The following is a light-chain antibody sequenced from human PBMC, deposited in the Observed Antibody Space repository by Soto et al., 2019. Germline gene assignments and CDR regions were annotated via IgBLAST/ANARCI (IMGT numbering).Light chain of an antibody. CDR1: DIGSKS. Sequence: SYELAQPPSVSVAPGQTAKISCGGDDIGSKSVHWYRQRPGQAPGLVVFDDFDRPSAIPERFSGSNSGNTATLTISRVEAGDEAVYFGQVWDSGRDHYVYGTGTKLTVL. CDR3: QVWDSGRDHYV. V-gene: IGLV3-21*02. CDR2: DDF. J-gene: IGLJ1*01.